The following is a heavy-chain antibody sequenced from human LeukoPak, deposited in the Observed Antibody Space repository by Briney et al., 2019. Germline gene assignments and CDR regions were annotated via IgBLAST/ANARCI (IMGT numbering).Heavy chain of an antibody. J-gene: IGHJ6*02. D-gene: IGHD4-23*01. CDR1: GGSISSYY. V-gene: IGHV4-59*01. Sequence: SETLSLTCTVSGGSISSYYWSWLRQPPGKGLEWIGYVYYSASTNYIPSLKSRVTISVDTSKNQFSLKLSSVTAADTAVYYCARVEVATGYYGMDVWGQGTTVTVSS. CDR2: VYYSAST. CDR3: ARVEVATGYYGMDV.